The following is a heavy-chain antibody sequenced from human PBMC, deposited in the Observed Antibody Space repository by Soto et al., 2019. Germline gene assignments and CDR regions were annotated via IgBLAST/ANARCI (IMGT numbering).Heavy chain of an antibody. V-gene: IGHV3-30-3*01. CDR3: ARGRDGYNYPSPYYFDY. CDR2: ISYDGSNK. J-gene: IGHJ4*02. D-gene: IGHD5-12*01. CDR1: GFTFSSYA. Sequence: QVQLVESGGGVVQPGRSLRLSCAASGFTFSSYAMHWVRQAPGKGLEWVAVISYDGSNKYYADSVKGRFTISRDNSKNTLYLQMNSLKAEDTAVYYCARGRDGYNYPSPYYFDYWGQGTLVTVSS.